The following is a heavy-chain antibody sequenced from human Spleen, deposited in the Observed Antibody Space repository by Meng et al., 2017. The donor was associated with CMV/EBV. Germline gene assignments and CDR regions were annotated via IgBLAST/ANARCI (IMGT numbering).Heavy chain of an antibody. J-gene: IGHJ4*02. Sequence: GESLKISCAASGFTFDNYGMHWVRQTPGKGLEWVAFIRHDGTNKYYGDSVKGRFTIFRDNSKNTVYLQMNSLRPEETAIYYCAKDLLLFGGANAYFDYWGQGTLVTVSS. D-gene: IGHD3-16*01. CDR3: AKDLLLFGGANAYFDY. V-gene: IGHV3-30*02. CDR2: IRHDGTNK. CDR1: GFTFDNYG.